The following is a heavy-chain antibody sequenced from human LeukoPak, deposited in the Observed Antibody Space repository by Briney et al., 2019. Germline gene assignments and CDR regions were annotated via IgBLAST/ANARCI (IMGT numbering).Heavy chain of an antibody. CDR3: ARDENGDSDFDL. Sequence: GGSLRLSCAASGFIFSNYDMNWVRQAPGKGLEWASFISSGGGTTFYADSVKGRFTISRDDAKNSLYVQMNNLRVEDTAVYYCARDENGDSDFDLWGRGTLVTVSS. CDR1: GFIFSNYD. CDR2: ISSGGGTT. J-gene: IGHJ2*01. V-gene: IGHV3-48*01. D-gene: IGHD5-12*01.